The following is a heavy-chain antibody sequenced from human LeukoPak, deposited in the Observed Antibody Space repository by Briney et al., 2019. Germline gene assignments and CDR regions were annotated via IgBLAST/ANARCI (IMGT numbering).Heavy chain of an antibody. Sequence: PGGSLRLSCAASGFTFSSYAMSWVRQAPGKGLEWVSAVSGSGGSTYYADSVKGRFTISRDNAKNALYLQMNSLRAEDTAVYYCARLSDSKSSDLWGQGTLVTVSS. CDR2: VSGSGGST. CDR1: GFTFSSYA. D-gene: IGHD2/OR15-2a*01. CDR3: ARLSDSKSSDL. J-gene: IGHJ4*02. V-gene: IGHV3-23*01.